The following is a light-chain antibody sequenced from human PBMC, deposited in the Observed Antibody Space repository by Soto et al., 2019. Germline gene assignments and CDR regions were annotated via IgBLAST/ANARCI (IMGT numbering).Light chain of an antibody. CDR1: QSVSSN. CDR2: GAS. Sequence: EIVMTQSPATLSVSPGERATLSCRASQSVSSNLAWYQQKPGQAPRLLIYGASARATGIPAKFSGSASGTEFTLTISSLQSEDFAVYYCQQYNKWPRTFGQGTKVDIK. V-gene: IGKV3D-15*01. CDR3: QQYNKWPRT. J-gene: IGKJ1*01.